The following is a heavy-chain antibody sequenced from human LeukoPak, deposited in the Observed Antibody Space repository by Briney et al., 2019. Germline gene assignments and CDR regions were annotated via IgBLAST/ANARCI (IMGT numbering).Heavy chain of an antibody. J-gene: IGHJ4*02. CDR1: GFTVSSSY. D-gene: IGHD2-15*01. V-gene: IGHV3-53*01. CDR2: FYRGETT. Sequence: GGSLRLSCAATGFTVSSSYMYWVRQAPGKGLEWVSFFYRGETTYYAESVRGRFTISRDISKNTLYLLMNSLIPEDTAVYYCAREVVSIPSYFESWGQGTRVTVSS. CDR3: AREVVSIPSYFES.